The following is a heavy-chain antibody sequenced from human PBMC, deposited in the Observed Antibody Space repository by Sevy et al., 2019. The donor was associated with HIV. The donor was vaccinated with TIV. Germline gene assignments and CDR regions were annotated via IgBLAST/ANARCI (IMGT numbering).Heavy chain of an antibody. CDR2: ISDSGTTT. CDR3: ARAFTGGYQQPFDY. Sequence: GGSLRLSCAASGFTFSSHAMSWVRQAPGKGLEWVSAISDSGTTTYYKDSVKGRFTISRGNSKNTLYLQMDGLRAEDTAIYYCARAFTGGYQQPFDYWGQGTLVTVSS. CDR1: GFTFSSHA. J-gene: IGHJ4*02. D-gene: IGHD1-26*01. V-gene: IGHV3-23*01.